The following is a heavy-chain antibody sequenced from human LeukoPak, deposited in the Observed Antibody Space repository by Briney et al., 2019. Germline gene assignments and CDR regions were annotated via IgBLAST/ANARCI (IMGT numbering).Heavy chain of an antibody. CDR2: INHSGST. V-gene: IGHV4-34*01. CDR3: ARGWALGTVTTCYFDY. Sequence: SETLSLTCAVYGGSFSGYYWSWIRQPPVKGLEWIGEINHSGSTNYNPSLKSRVTISGDTSKNQFSLKLSSVTAADTGVYYCARGWALGTVTTCYFDYWGQGTLVTVSS. D-gene: IGHD4-17*01. CDR1: GGSFSGYY. J-gene: IGHJ4*02.